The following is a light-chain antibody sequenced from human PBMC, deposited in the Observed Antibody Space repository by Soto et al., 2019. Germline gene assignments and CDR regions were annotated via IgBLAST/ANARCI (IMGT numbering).Light chain of an antibody. J-gene: IGLJ2*01. Sequence: QSVLTQPAAVSGSPGQSTTISCTATSSDVGGYNYVSWHQLHPRKAPKLIIYGVSNRPSGVSNRFSGSKAGNTASLTISGLQAEDEADYYCSSYTSTSTLVVFGGGTKLTVL. V-gene: IGLV2-14*01. CDR3: SSYTSTSTLVV. CDR1: SSDVGGYNY. CDR2: GVS.